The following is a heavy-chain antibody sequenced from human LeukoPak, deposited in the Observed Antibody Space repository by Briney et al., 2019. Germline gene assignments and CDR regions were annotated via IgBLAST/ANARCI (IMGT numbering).Heavy chain of an antibody. V-gene: IGHV3-53*01. D-gene: IGHD1-26*01. CDR2: IYSDGST. CDR1: GFTFSSNY. Sequence: GGSLRLSCAVSGFTFSSNYMSWVRQAPGKGLKWVSEIYSDGSTYYAASVKGRFSISRDNSKNTVYLQMNSLRAEDTAVYYCARDLREHGVFDIWGQGTMVTVSS. J-gene: IGHJ3*02. CDR3: ARDLREHGVFDI.